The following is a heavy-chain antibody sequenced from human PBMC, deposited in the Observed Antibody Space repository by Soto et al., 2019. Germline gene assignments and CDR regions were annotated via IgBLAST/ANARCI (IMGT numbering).Heavy chain of an antibody. CDR3: ARSSGGSGKLWNYYGMDV. Sequence: GGSLRLSCAASGFTFSDYAMHWVRQAPGKGLEWVSSISSGSSYIYYADSVKGRFTISRDNAKNSLYLQMNSLRAEDTAVYYCARSSGGSGKLWNYYGMDVWGQGTTVTVSS. D-gene: IGHD3-10*01. CDR1: GFTFSDYA. V-gene: IGHV3-21*06. J-gene: IGHJ6*02. CDR2: ISSGSSYI.